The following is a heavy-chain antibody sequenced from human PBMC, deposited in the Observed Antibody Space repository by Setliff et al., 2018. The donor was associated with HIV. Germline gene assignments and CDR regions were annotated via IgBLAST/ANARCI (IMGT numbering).Heavy chain of an antibody. J-gene: IGHJ4*02. CDR2: IRYDGSNK. V-gene: IGHV3-30*02. D-gene: IGHD3-22*01. CDR3: AKIQNPQGYYYDSSGYYPHPGSPDY. Sequence: QPGGSLRLSCAASGFTFSSYGMHWVRQAPGKGLEWVAFIRYDGSNKYYADSVEGRFTISRDNSKNTLYLQMNSLRAEDTAVYYCAKIQNPQGYYYDSSGYYPHPGSPDYWGQGTLVTVSS. CDR1: GFTFSSYG.